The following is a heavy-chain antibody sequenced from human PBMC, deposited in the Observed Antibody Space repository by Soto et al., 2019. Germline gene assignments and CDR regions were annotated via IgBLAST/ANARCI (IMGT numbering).Heavy chain of an antibody. J-gene: IGHJ5*02. CDR1: GGSFSGYY. Sequence: PSETLSLTCAVYGGSFSGYYWSLIRQPPGKGLEWIGEINHSGSTNYNPSLKSRVTISVDTSKNQFSLKLSSVTAADTAVYYCARGDYDFWSGYSWFDPWGQGTLVTVSS. CDR3: ARGDYDFWSGYSWFDP. V-gene: IGHV4-34*01. D-gene: IGHD3-3*01. CDR2: INHSGST.